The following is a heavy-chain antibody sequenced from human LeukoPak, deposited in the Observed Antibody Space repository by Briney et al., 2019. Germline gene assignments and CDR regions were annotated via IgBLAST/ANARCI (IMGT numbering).Heavy chain of an antibody. Sequence: GASVKVSCKASGYTFTSYAMNWVRQAPGQGLEWMGWINTNTGNPTYAQGFTGRFVFSLDTSVSTAYLQISSLKAEDTAVYYCARAPYSSSWYIYGLGSGAFDIWGQGTMVTVSS. J-gene: IGHJ3*02. D-gene: IGHD6-13*01. CDR2: INTNTGNP. CDR1: GYTFTSYA. CDR3: ARAPYSSSWYIYGLGSGAFDI. V-gene: IGHV7-4-1*02.